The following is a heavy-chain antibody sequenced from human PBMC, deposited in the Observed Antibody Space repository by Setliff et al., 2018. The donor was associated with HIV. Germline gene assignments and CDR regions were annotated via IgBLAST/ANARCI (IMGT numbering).Heavy chain of an antibody. CDR3: ARGGITAYYFDH. CDR2: TYYRSKWYT. CDR1: GDSVSSDSAA. V-gene: IGHV6-1*01. J-gene: IGHJ4*02. D-gene: IGHD5-18*01. Sequence: SQTLSLTCALSGDSVSSDSAAWNWIRQSPSRGLEWLARTYYRSKWYTDYAVSVKGRITINPDTSRNQFSLQLSSVIPDDSAVYFCARGGITAYYFDHWAQGTLVTVSS.